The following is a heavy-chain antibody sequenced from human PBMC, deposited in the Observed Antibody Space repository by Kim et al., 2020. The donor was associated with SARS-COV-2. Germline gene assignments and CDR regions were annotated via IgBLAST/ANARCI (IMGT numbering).Heavy chain of an antibody. J-gene: IGHJ4*02. CDR3: ARENTRLYFGEAKGHFDF. CDR2: INVGNGNT. Sequence: ASVKVSCKASGYSFTTYAMHWVRQAPGQRPEWMGWINVGNGNTKYSQKVQGRITITRDTSANTAYMEFSGLRSEDTSIYYCARENTRLYFGEAKGHFDFWGQGTQVTVSS. CDR1: GYSFTTYA. V-gene: IGHV1-3*01. D-gene: IGHD3-10*01.